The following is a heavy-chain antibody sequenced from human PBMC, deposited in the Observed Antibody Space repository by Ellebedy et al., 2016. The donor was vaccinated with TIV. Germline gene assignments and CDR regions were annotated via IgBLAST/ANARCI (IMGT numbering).Heavy chain of an antibody. Sequence: AASVKVSCKASGYTFTSYGISWLRPAPGQGLEWMGWISAYNCDTNHAQKFQGRVTMTTDTSTSTAYMELRSLRSDDTAVYYCARGPLWTRTRDDWGQGTLVTVSS. D-gene: IGHD1-1*01. CDR1: GYTFTSYG. V-gene: IGHV1-18*04. CDR2: ISAYNCDT. J-gene: IGHJ4*02. CDR3: ARGPLWTRTRDD.